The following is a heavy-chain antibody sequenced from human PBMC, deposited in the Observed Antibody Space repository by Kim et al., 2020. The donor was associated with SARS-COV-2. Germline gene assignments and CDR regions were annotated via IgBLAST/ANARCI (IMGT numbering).Heavy chain of an antibody. D-gene: IGHD3-3*01. J-gene: IGHJ4*02. CDR2: IYPGDSDT. V-gene: IGHV5-51*01. CDR1: GYSFTSYW. CDR3: ARLYYDFWSGSQYYFDY. Sequence: GESLKISCKGSGYSFTSYWIGWVRQMPGKGLEWMGIIYPGDSDTRYSPSFQGQVTISADKSISTAYLQWSSLKASDTAMYYCARLYYDFWSGSQYYFDYWGQGPLVTVSS.